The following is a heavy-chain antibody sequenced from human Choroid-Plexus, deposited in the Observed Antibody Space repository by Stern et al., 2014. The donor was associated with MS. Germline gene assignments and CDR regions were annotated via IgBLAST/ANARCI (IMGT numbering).Heavy chain of an antibody. J-gene: IGHJ2*01. Sequence: VQLEESGGGVVQPGRPLRLSCVVSGFTFGSCAMHWVRQAPGKGLEWVAGVSNDGSNKYYRDSVKGRFTISRDNSQNSLYMQMSSLRPEDTAVYYCAKDRQNWTYF. CDR3: AKDRQNWTYF. D-gene: IGHD1-1*01. CDR2: VSNDGSNK. V-gene: IGHV3-30*18. CDR1: GFTFGSCA.